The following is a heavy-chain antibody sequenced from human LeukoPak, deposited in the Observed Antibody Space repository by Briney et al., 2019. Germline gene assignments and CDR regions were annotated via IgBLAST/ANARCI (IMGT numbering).Heavy chain of an antibody. CDR2: INPNSGGT. D-gene: IGHD2-2*02. J-gene: IGHJ5*02. V-gene: IGHV1-2*02. CDR1: GYTFTDYY. Sequence: ASVTVSCKASGYTFTDYYMHWVRQAPGQGLEWMGWINPNSGGTNYAQKYQGRITMTRDTSISTAYMELSRLRSDDTAVYYCAREGCSSTSCYRWFDPWGQGTLVTVSS. CDR3: AREGCSSTSCYRWFDP.